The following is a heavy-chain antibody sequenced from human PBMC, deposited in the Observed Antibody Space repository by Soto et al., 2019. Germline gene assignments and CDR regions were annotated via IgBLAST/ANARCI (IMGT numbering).Heavy chain of an antibody. D-gene: IGHD1-26*01. CDR3: ARDPPAGSRGYFQH. V-gene: IGHV1-18*01. Sequence: EASVKVSCKASGYTFTSYGISWVRQAPGQGLEWMGWISAYNGNTNYAQKLQGRVTMTTDTSTSTAYMELRSLRSDDTAVYYCARDPPAGSRGYFQHWGQGTLVTVSS. J-gene: IGHJ1*01. CDR2: ISAYNGNT. CDR1: GYTFTSYG.